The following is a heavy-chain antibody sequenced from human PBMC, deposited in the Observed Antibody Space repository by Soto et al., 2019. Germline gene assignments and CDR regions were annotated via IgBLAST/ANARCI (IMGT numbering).Heavy chain of an antibody. CDR1: GYTFTGYY. CDR2: INPNSGGT. CDR3: ASEIAAAGTTNFDY. D-gene: IGHD6-13*01. Sequence: ASVKVSCKASGYTFTGYYMHWVRQAPGQGLEWMGWINPNSGGTHYAQKFQGWVTMTRDTSISTAYMELSRLRSDDTAVYYCASEIAAAGTTNFDYWGQGTLVTVSS. V-gene: IGHV1-2*04. J-gene: IGHJ4*02.